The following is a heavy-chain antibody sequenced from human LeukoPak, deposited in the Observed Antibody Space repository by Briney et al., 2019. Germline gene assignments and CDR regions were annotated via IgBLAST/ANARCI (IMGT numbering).Heavy chain of an antibody. CDR1: GYSISRGYH. CDR2: IHHSGST. D-gene: IGHD1-1*01. V-gene: IGHV4-38-2*01. CDR3: ARVNWNPDY. J-gene: IGHJ4*02. Sequence: SETLSLTCAVSGYSISRGYHWGWIRQPPGKGLEWIGSIHHSGSTYYNSSLKSRVTISVDTSKNQFSLKVSSVTAADTAVYYCARVNWNPDYWGQGTAVTVSS.